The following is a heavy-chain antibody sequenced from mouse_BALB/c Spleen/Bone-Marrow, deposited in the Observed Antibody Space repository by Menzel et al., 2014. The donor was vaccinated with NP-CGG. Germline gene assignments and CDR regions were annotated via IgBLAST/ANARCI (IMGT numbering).Heavy chain of an antibody. CDR1: GFSLTGYG. Sequence: VKLMESGPGLVAPSQSLSITCTVSGFSLTGYGVNWVRQPPGKGLEWLGLIWGDGRTDYNSALKSRLSVSKDNSKSQVFLKMNSLQTDDTARYYCAGNIYAMDYWGQGTSVTVSS. D-gene: IGHD2-1*01. CDR2: IWGDGRT. CDR3: AGNIYAMDY. J-gene: IGHJ4*01. V-gene: IGHV2-6-7*01.